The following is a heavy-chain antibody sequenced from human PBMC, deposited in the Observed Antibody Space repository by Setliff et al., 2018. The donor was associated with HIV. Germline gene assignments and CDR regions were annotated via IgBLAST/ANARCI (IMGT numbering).Heavy chain of an antibody. J-gene: IGHJ6*02. V-gene: IGHV3-33*01. Sequence: GGSLRLSCAASGFSFSQYGMHWVRQAPGKGLQWVAVMWYDGSKKYYADSVKGRFTISRDNSKNTLYLQMNSLRAEDTATYYCARKLLTRPNYYGMDVWGQGTTVTVSS. D-gene: IGHD2-15*01. CDR2: MWYDGSKK. CDR3: ARKLLTRPNYYGMDV. CDR1: GFSFSQYG.